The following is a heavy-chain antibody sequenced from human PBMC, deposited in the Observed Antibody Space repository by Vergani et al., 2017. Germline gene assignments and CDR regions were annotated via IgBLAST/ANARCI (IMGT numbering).Heavy chain of an antibody. CDR3: ARDYLTYYYYYGMDV. CDR1: GGSISSGSYY. CDR2: IYTSGST. Sequence: QVQLQESGPGLVKPSQTLSLTCTVSGGSISSGSYYWSWIRQPAGKGLEWIGRIYTSGSTNYNPSLKSRVTISVDTSKNQFSLKLSSVTAADTAVYYCARDYLTYYYYYGMDVWGQVTTVTVSS. J-gene: IGHJ6*02. V-gene: IGHV4-61*02. D-gene: IGHD1-14*01.